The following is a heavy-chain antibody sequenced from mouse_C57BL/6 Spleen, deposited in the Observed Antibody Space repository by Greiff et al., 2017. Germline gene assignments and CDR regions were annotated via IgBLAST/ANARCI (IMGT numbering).Heavy chain of an antibody. CDR1: CYTFTEYT. D-gene: IGHD2-4*01. Sequence: VQLQQPGAELVKPGASVKLFCKASCYTFTEYTIHWVKLRSGQGLEWIWWFYPGSGSIKYNEKFKDKATLTAYNSSSTVYMELSKLTSEDSAVYFWARHDSYYDYFWFAYWGQGTLVTVSA. CDR3: ARHDSYYDYFWFAY. J-gene: IGHJ3*01. CDR2: FYPGSGSI. V-gene: IGHV1-62-2*01.